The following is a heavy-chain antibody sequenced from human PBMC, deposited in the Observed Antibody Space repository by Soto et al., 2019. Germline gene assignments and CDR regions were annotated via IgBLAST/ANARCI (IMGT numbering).Heavy chain of an antibody. J-gene: IGHJ4*02. V-gene: IGHV1-18*04. CDR1: GYTFTSYD. D-gene: IGHD3-10*01. CDR3: ARDRRGSSRSGFDY. CDR2: ISAYNDNT. Sequence: QVQLVQSGAEVKKPGASVKVSCKASGYTFTSYDITWVRQAPGPGLEWTGWISAYNDNTNYAQKFQGRVTMTADTSTSTVYMELRSLRSDDTAVYYCARDRRGSSRSGFDYWGQGTLVTVSS.